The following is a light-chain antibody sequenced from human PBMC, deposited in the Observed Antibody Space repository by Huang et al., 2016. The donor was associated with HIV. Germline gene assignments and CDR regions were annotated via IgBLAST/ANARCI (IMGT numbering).Light chain of an antibody. V-gene: IGKV1-33*01. CDR3: QQYENLPLT. J-gene: IGKJ4*01. CDR1: QDIRHY. Sequence: DIQMTQSPSSLSASVGDGVTITCQASQDIRHYLNCYQQKSGKAPKRLIFDTSNLKTGVPSRFSGSGSGTDFTFTISSLQPEDIATYYCQQYENLPLTFGGGTKVEIK. CDR2: DTS.